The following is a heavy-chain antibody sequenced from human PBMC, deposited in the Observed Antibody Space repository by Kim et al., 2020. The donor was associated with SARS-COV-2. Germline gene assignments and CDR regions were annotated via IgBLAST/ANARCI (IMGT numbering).Heavy chain of an antibody. CDR2: IYWDNDK. CDR3: ARTPSDGRGYVRLAS. CDR1: GFSLSTNGVG. Sequence: SGPTLVNPTQTLTLTCTFSGFSLSTNGVGVGWIRQPPGKALEWLALIYWDNDKRYSPSLKSRLTITKDTSKNQVVLTLTNMDPVDTATYFCARTPSDGRGYVRLASWGQGTLVTVSS. V-gene: IGHV2-5*02. J-gene: IGHJ5*02. D-gene: IGHD5-12*01.